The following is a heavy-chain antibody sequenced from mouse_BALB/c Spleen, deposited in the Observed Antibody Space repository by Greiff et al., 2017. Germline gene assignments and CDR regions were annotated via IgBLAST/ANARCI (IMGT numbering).Heavy chain of an antibody. Sequence: VQLQESGAELARPGASVKLSCKASGYTFTSYWMQWVKQRPGQGLEWIGAIYPGDGDTRYTQKFKGKATLTADKSSSTAYMQLSSLASEDSAVYYCAGGFLTGTVWYFDVWGAGTTVTVSS. J-gene: IGHJ1*01. CDR1: GYTFTSYW. V-gene: IGHV1-87*01. CDR2: IYPGDGDT. D-gene: IGHD4-1*01. CDR3: AGGFLTGTVWYFDV.